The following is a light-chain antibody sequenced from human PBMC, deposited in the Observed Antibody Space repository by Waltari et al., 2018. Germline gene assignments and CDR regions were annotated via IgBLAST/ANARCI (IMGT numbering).Light chain of an antibody. J-gene: IGKJ1*01. V-gene: IGKV1-17*01. CDR1: QGIRND. CDR3: LQHNTYPWT. CDR2: TAS. Sequence: DIQMPQSPSSLSASVGARVTFTCRASQGIRNDLGWYQQKPGKPPQRLIYTASTLQSGVPSRFSGTGSGTEFTLTISSLQPEDFATYYCLQHNTYPWTFGQGTKVEIK.